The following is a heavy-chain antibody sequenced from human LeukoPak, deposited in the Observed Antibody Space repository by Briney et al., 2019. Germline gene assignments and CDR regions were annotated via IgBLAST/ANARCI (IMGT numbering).Heavy chain of an antibody. CDR1: GFTFSSYA. CDR2: ISYDGSNK. D-gene: IGHD1-26*01. V-gene: IGHV3-30-3*01. J-gene: IGHJ4*02. CDR3: ARVAPEWELLGYFDY. Sequence: PGRSLRLSCAASGFTFSSYAMHWVRQAPGKGLEWVAVISYDGSNKYYADSVKGRFTISRDNSKNTLYLQINSLRAEDTAVYYCARVAPEWELLGYFDYWGQGTLVTVSS.